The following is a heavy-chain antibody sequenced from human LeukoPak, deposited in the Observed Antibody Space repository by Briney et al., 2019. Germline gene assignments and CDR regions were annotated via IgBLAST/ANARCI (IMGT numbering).Heavy chain of an antibody. CDR3: ARDFYDSTGYYYDY. CDR2: VSGSGEKT. V-gene: IGHV3-23*01. CDR1: GFTFSGYT. Sequence: PGGSLRLSCAASGFTFSGYTMSWVRQAPGKGLEWDSAVSGSGEKTYYADSVKGRFTISRDNSKGTLYLQINNLGAEDSALYYCARDFYDSTGYYYDYWGQGTLVTVSS. J-gene: IGHJ4*02. D-gene: IGHD3-22*01.